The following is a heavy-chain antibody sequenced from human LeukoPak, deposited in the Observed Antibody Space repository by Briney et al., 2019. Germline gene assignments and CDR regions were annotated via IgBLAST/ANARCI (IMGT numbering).Heavy chain of an antibody. CDR2: IYYSGST. J-gene: IGHJ3*02. CDR1: GGFISSYY. CDR3: ARADKVRGVIINPGAFDI. D-gene: IGHD3-10*01. Sequence: SEPLSLTCTVAGGFISSYYWSWIRQPPGKGLGWFGFIYYSGSTNYNPSLKSRVTISIDTSKNQFSLKLSSATAAATAVYACARADKVRGVIINPGAFDIWGQGTTVTVSS. V-gene: IGHV4-59*08.